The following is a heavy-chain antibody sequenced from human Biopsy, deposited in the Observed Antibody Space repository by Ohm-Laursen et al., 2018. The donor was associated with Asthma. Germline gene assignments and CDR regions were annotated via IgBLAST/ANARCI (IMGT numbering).Heavy chain of an antibody. Sequence: SDTLSLTCSVSGGSISSSSYYWGWIRQPPGKGLEWIGSIYYSGSTYYNPSLKSRVTISVDTSKNQFSLKLSSVTAADTAVDYCAMSPTRGPEVWEAFAFDIWGQGTMVTVSS. CDR3: AMSPTRGPEVWEAFAFDI. D-gene: IGHD3-16*01. J-gene: IGHJ3*02. V-gene: IGHV4-39*01. CDR2: IYYSGST. CDR1: GGSISSSSYY.